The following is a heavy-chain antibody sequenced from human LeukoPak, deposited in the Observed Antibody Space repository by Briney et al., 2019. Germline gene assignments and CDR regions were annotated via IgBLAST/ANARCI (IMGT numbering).Heavy chain of an antibody. J-gene: IGHJ4*02. CDR2: IYHGGNT. Sequence: SETLSLTCTVSGGSISSGGYYWSWIRQPPGKGLEWIGYIYHGGNTYYNPSLKSRVTISVDTSKNQFSLELSSVTATDTAVYYCAREIAARRADYFDYWGQGTLVTVSS. D-gene: IGHD6-6*01. V-gene: IGHV4-30-2*01. CDR3: AREIAARRADYFDY. CDR1: GGSISSGGYY.